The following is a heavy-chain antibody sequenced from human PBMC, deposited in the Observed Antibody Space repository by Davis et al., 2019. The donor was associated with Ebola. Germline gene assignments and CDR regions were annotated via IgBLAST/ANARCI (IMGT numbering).Heavy chain of an antibody. J-gene: IGHJ5*02. D-gene: IGHD3-10*01. V-gene: IGHV1-18*01. CDR1: GYTFTSYG. CDR3: ARGVTMVRDLNWFDP. CDR2: ISAYNGNT. Sequence: AASVTVSCMASGYTFTSYGISWVRQAPGQGLEWMGWISAYNGNTNYAQKLQGRVTMTTDTSTSTAYMELRSLRSDDTAVYYCARGVTMVRDLNWFDPWGQGTLVTVSS.